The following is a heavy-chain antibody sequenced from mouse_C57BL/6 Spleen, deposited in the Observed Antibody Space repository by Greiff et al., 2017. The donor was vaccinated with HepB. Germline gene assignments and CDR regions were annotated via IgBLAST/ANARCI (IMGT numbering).Heavy chain of an antibody. J-gene: IGHJ2*01. V-gene: IGHV5-9-1*02. Sequence: EVKVIESGEGLVKPGGSLKLSCAASGFTFSSYAMSWVRQTPEKRLEWVAYISSGGDYIYYADTVKGRFTISRDNARNTLYLQMSSLKSEDTAMYYCTRVSNYGFDYWGQGTTLTVSS. D-gene: IGHD2-5*01. CDR3: TRVSNYGFDY. CDR1: GFTFSSYA. CDR2: ISSGGDYI.